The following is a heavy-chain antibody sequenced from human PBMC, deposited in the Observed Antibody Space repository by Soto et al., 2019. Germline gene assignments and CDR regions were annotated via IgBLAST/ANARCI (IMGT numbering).Heavy chain of an antibody. J-gene: IGHJ4*02. CDR2: IYYSGST. D-gene: IGHD2-21*02. CDR1: GGSISSYY. CDR3: ARTYCGGDCHSPFDY. Sequence: SETLSLTCTVSGGSISSYYWSWIRQPPGKGLEWIRYIYYSGSTNYNPSLKSRVTISVDTSKNQFSLKLSSVTAADTAVYYCARTYCGGDCHSPFDYWGQGTLVTVSS. V-gene: IGHV4-59*01.